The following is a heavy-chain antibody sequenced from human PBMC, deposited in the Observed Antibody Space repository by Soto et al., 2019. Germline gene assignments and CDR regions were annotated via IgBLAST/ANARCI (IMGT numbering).Heavy chain of an antibody. J-gene: IGHJ4*02. CDR2: IYHGGTT. CDR3: ARDPQGSYCYIDY. V-gene: IGHV4-38-2*02. Sequence: SETLSLTCTVSGYSVTSGSYWGWIRQPPGKGPEWIASIYHGGTTFYNPSLKSRITISVDPSNNQFSLRLTSVTAADTAIYYCARDPQGSYCYIDYWGQGTPVTVSS. D-gene: IGHD3-10*01. CDR1: GYSVTSGSY.